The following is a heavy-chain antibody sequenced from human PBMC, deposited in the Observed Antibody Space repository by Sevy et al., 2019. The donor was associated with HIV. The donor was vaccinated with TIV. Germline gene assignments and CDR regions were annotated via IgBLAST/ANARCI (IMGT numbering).Heavy chain of an antibody. Sequence: GGSLRLSCAASGFTVSSNYMSWVRQAPGKGLEWVSVIYSGGSTYYADSVKGRFTISRDNSKNTLYLQMNSLRAEDTAVYYCARQWFGELSLGGFDPWGQGTLVTVSS. CDR3: ARQWFGELSLGGFDP. J-gene: IGHJ5*02. D-gene: IGHD3-10*01. CDR2: IYSGGST. CDR1: GFTVSSNY. V-gene: IGHV3-53*01.